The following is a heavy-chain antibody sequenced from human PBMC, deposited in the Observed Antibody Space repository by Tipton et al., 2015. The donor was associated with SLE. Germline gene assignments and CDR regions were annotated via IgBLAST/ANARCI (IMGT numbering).Heavy chain of an antibody. CDR1: GYSFTSYW. J-gene: IGHJ6*02. D-gene: IGHD6-6*01. CDR3: ASHHSEYSSSGGYYGMDV. V-gene: IGHV5-51*03. Sequence: VQLVQSGAEVKKPGESLKISCKGSGYSFTSYWIGWVRQMPGKGLEWMGIIYPGDSDTRSSPSFQGQVTISADKSISTAYLQWSSLKAADTAMYYCASHHSEYSSSGGYYGMDVWGQGTTVTVSS. CDR2: IYPGDSDT.